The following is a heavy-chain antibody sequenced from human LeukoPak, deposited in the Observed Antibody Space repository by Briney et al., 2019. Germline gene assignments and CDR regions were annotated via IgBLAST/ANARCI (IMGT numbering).Heavy chain of an antibody. V-gene: IGHV1-69*13. Sequence: SVMVSCKASGGTFSSYAISWVRQAPGQGLEWMGGIIPIFGTANYAQKFQGRVTITADESTSTAYMELSSLRSEDTAVYYCARDLDAGPSGSGNWFDPWGQGTLVTVSS. J-gene: IGHJ5*02. CDR3: ARDLDAGPSGSGNWFDP. D-gene: IGHD3-10*01. CDR1: GGTFSSYA. CDR2: IIPIFGTA.